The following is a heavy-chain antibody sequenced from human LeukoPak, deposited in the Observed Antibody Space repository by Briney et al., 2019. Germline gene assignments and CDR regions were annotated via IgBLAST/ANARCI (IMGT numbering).Heavy chain of an antibody. J-gene: IGHJ4*02. Sequence: GGSLRLSCAASGFTVSSNYMSWVRQAPGKGLEWVSVIYSGGSTYYADSVKGRFTISRDNSKNTLYLQMNSLRAEDTAVYYCAKDPFTYSSGWYGDYWGQGTLVTVSS. CDR1: GFTVSSNY. V-gene: IGHV3-53*01. CDR3: AKDPFTYSSGWYGDY. D-gene: IGHD6-19*01. CDR2: IYSGGST.